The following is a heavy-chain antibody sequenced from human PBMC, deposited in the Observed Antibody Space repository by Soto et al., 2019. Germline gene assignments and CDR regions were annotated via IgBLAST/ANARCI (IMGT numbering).Heavy chain of an antibody. CDR3: ARDLGGWPDY. CDR1: GYTFTNYD. V-gene: IGHV1-3*01. D-gene: IGHD2-15*01. CDR2: INAGNGNT. Sequence: GASVKVSCKTSGYTFTNYDIHWVRQAPGQRLEWMGWINAGNGNTKYSQKFQGRVTITRDTSASTAYMELSSLRSEDTAVYYCARDLGGWPDYWGQGTLVTVSS. J-gene: IGHJ4*02.